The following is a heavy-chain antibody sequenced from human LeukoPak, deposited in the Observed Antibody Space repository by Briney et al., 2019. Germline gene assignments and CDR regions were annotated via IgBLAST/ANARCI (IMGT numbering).Heavy chain of an antibody. CDR2: IIPIFGTA. J-gene: IGHJ4*02. Sequence: SVKVSCKASGYTFTGYYMHWVRQAPGQGLEWMGGIIPIFGTANYAQKFQGRVTITADESTSTAYMELSSLRSEDTAVYYCARCSSEYSYGYGLHWGQGTLVTVSS. V-gene: IGHV1-69*13. CDR1: GYTFTGYY. CDR3: ARCSSEYSYGYGLH. D-gene: IGHD5-18*01.